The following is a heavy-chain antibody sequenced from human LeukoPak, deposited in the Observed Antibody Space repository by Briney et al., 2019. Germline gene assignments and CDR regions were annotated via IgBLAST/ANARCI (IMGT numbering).Heavy chain of an antibody. J-gene: IGHJ5*02. D-gene: IGHD6-19*01. V-gene: IGHV4-30-4*07. CDR1: GDSIDSGGFS. CDR2: IYNSGST. Sequence: SETLSLTCVVSGDSIDSGGFSWSWIRQAPGKVLEWIGYIYNSGSTFYNPSLESRLTISIDMSKNQMSMRLNSVTAADTAVYYCARDSSGWYQFWFDPWGQGTLVTVSS. CDR3: ARDSSGWYQFWFDP.